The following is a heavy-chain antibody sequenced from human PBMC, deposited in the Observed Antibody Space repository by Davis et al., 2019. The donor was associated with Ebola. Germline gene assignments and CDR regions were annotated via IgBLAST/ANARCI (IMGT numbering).Heavy chain of an antibody. V-gene: IGHV4-30-2*01. Sequence: PSETLSLTCAVSGGSISSGGYSWSWIRQPPGKGLEWIGYIYHSGSTYYNPSLKSRVTISVDRSKNQFSLKLSSVTAADTAVYYCAKELGYCSGGSCPVLEYYYYYYGMDVWGQGTTVTVSS. J-gene: IGHJ6*02. CDR3: AKELGYCSGGSCPVLEYYYYYYGMDV. CDR1: GGSISSGGYS. CDR2: IYHSGST. D-gene: IGHD2-15*01.